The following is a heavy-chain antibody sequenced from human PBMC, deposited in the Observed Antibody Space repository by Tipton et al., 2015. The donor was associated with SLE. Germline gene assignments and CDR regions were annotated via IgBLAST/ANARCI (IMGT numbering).Heavy chain of an antibody. CDR1: GYSISSGYY. D-gene: IGHD3-22*01. CDR2: IYHNGST. CDR3: ASDGDDSSGAFDT. J-gene: IGHJ3*02. V-gene: IGHV4-38-2*01. Sequence: TLSLTCAVSGYSISSGYYWGWIRQPPGKGLEWIGSIYHNGSTYYNPSLKSRVTISVDTSKNQFSLKLSSVTAADTAVYYCASDGDDSSGAFDTWGQGTMVTVSS.